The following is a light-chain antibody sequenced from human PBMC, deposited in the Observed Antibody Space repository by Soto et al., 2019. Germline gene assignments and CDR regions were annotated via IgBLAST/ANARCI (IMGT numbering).Light chain of an antibody. Sequence: EIVLTQSPATLSLSPGERATLSCRSSQSVSNYLAWYQQKPGQAPRLLIYDASNRATGIPDRFSGSGSGTDFTLTISSLEPEDFAIYYCQQRSNWPLLTVGGGTKVEIK. J-gene: IGKJ4*01. CDR1: QSVSNY. CDR3: QQRSNWPLLT. V-gene: IGKV3-11*01. CDR2: DAS.